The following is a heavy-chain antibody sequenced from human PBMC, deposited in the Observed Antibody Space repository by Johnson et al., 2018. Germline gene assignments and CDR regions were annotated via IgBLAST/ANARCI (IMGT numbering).Heavy chain of an antibody. CDR3: APPVYCMCGRSAVDI. J-gene: IGHJ3*02. CDR1: GFTFSSYA. Sequence: VQLVESGGGLVQPGGSLRLSCAASGFTFSSYAMHWVRQAPGKGLEYVSAISSNGGSTYYANSVKGRFTISRDNSKNSLYLQMGSLRAEDMAVYYCAPPVYCMCGRSAVDIWGHGTMVTGCS. D-gene: IGHD2-15*01. V-gene: IGHV3-64*01. CDR2: ISSNGGST.